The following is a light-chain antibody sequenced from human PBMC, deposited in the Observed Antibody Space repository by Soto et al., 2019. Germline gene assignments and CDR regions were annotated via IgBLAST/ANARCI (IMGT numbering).Light chain of an antibody. CDR2: DVS. Sequence: QSVLPQPASVSWSPGQSITISCTGTSSDVGGYNHVSWYQQHPGKAPKLMIYDVSNRPSGVSNRFSGSKSGNTASLTISGLQAEDEADYYCSSYTSSSTVFGTGTKVTVL. CDR3: SSYTSSSTV. CDR1: SSDVGGYNH. V-gene: IGLV2-14*01. J-gene: IGLJ1*01.